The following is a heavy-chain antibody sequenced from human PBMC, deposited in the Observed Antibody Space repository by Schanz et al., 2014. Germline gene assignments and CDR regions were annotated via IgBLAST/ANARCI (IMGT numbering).Heavy chain of an antibody. Sequence: QVQLQESGPGLVKPSETLSLTCTVSGDSIGTYQWSWIRQPPGKGLEWIGYVYHSGVTTSKSSLKMRVIKKVKPIKNQFSLKLNSVTAADTAVYYCARSTYDFWSAFDYWGQGILVAVSS. CDR3: ARSTYDFWSAFDY. D-gene: IGHD3-3*01. CDR1: GDSIGTYQ. J-gene: IGHJ4*02. CDR2: VYHSGVT. V-gene: IGHV4-59*08.